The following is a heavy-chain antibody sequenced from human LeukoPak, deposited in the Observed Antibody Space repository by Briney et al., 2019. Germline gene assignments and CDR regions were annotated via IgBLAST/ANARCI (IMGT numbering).Heavy chain of an antibody. CDR3: ARDFDCSSTSCYDQGDY. V-gene: IGHV1-46*01. CDR1: GYTFTSYY. Sequence: GASVKVSCKASGYTFTSYYMHWVRQAPGQGLEWMGIINPSGGSTSYAQKFQSRVTMTRDTSTSTVYMELSSLRSEDTAVYYCARDFDCSSTSCYDQGDYWGQGTLVTVSS. J-gene: IGHJ4*02. CDR2: INPSGGST. D-gene: IGHD2-2*01.